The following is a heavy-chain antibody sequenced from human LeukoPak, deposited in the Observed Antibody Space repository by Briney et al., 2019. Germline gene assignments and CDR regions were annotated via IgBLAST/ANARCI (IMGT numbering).Heavy chain of an antibody. Sequence: ASVKVSCKASGYTFTGYYMHWVRQAPGQGLEWMGWINPNSGGTNYAQKFQGRVTMTRDTSISTAYMELSRLRSDDTAVYYCARGTYYYDSSGRHGSFDYWGQGTLVTVSS. D-gene: IGHD3-22*01. J-gene: IGHJ4*02. CDR2: INPNSGGT. CDR3: ARGTYYYDSSGRHGSFDY. CDR1: GYTFTGYY. V-gene: IGHV1-2*02.